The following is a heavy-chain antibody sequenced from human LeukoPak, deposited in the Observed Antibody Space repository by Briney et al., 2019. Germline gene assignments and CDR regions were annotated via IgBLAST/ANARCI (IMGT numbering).Heavy chain of an antibody. D-gene: IGHD6-19*01. CDR1: GYAFTGHY. V-gene: IGHV1-2*02. CDR2: INPNSGDT. Sequence: ASVKVSCKASGYAFTGHYMHWVRQAPGQGPEWMGWINPNSGDTNYAQKFQGRVTLTRDASIGTAYMEMNRLTYDDTAIYHCARDVYTSGWRYFDLWGHGTLVTVSS. J-gene: IGHJ2*01. CDR3: ARDVYTSGWRYFDL.